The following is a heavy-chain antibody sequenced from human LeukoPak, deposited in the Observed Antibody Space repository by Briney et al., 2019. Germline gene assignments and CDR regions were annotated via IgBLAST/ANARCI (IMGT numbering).Heavy chain of an antibody. D-gene: IGHD2-2*01. CDR3: ARESRYCSSTSCPFRDAFDI. V-gene: IGHV1-2*02. CDR1: GYTFTGYY. CDR2: INPNSGGT. Sequence: ASVKVSCKASGYTFTGYYMHWVRQAPGQGLEWMGWINPNSGGTNYAQKFQGRVTMTRDTSISTAYMELSRPRSDDTAVYYCARESRYCSSTSCPFRDAFDIWGQGTMVTVSS. J-gene: IGHJ3*02.